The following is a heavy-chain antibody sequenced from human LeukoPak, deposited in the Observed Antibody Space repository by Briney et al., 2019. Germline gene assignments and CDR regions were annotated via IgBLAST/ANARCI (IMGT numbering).Heavy chain of an antibody. J-gene: IGHJ4*02. CDR1: GFTFSSYA. D-gene: IGHD6-13*01. Sequence: GGSLRLSCAASGFTFSSYAMHWVRQAPGKGLEWVAVISYDGSNKYYADSVKGRFTISRDNSKNTLYLQMNSLRAEDTAVYYCARDIKDSSSWIIDYWGQGTLVTVSS. V-gene: IGHV3-30*04. CDR3: ARDIKDSSSWIIDY. CDR2: ISYDGSNK.